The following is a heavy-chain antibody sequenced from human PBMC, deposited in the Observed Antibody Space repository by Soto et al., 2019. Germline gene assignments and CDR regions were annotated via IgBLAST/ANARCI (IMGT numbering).Heavy chain of an antibody. CDR3: ARKPYYGSGNYDWFDP. CDR2: IWYDGSNK. Sequence: QVQLVESGGGVVQPGRSLRLSCAASGFTFSSYGMHWVRQAPGKGLEWVAVIWYDGSNKYYADSVKGRFTISRDNSKNTLYLQMNSLRAEDTAVYYCARKPYYGSGNYDWFDPWGQGTLVTVYS. CDR1: GFTFSSYG. J-gene: IGHJ5*02. V-gene: IGHV3-33*01. D-gene: IGHD3-10*01.